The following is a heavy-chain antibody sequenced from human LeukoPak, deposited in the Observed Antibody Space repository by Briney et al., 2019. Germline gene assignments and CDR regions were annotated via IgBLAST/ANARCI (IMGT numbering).Heavy chain of an antibody. V-gene: IGHV1-69*04. D-gene: IGHD3-22*01. CDR3: ARDRDYDSSGYPFDY. J-gene: IGHJ4*02. Sequence: SVKVSCKASGGTFSSYATSWVRQAPGQGLEWMGRIIPIFGIANYAQKFQGRVTITADKSTSTAYMELSSLRSEDTAVYYCARDRDYDSSGYPFDYWGQGTLVTVSS. CDR2: IIPIFGIA. CDR1: GGTFSSYA.